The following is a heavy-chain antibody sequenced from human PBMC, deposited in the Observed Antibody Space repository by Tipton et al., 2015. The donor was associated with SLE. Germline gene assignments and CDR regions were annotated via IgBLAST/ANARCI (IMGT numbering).Heavy chain of an antibody. CDR3: ARVVKDLGFDL. J-gene: IGHJ2*01. D-gene: IGHD2-21*01. V-gene: IGHV4-4*02. Sequence: TLSLTCTVSGDSISSSKWWSWVRQSPGKGLEWIAEIYHSGSTNHNPSLKSRVTISVDRSKNQFSLKLSSVTAADTAVYYCARVVKDLGFDLWGRGTLVTVSS. CDR1: GDSISSSKW. CDR2: IYHSGST.